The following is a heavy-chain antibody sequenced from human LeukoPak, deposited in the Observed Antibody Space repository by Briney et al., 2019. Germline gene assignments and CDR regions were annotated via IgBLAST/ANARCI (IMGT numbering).Heavy chain of an antibody. CDR2: IIPIFGTA. V-gene: IGHV1-69*06. CDR1: GGTFSSYA. CDR3: ARDIGSSGDYESAD. D-gene: IGHD6-19*01. Sequence: ASVKVSCKASGGTFSSYAISWVRQAPGQGLEWMGGIIPIFGTANYAQKIQGRVTITADKSTSTAYMELSSLRSEDTAVYYCARDIGSSGDYESADWGQGTLDTVSS. J-gene: IGHJ4*02.